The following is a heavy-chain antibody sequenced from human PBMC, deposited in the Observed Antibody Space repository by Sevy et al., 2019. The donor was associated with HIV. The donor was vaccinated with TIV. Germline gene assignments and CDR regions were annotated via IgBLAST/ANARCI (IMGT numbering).Heavy chain of an antibody. V-gene: IGHV3-30*04. Sequence: GGSLRLSCAASGFTFVSYAMHWVRQAPGKGLEWVAMISSDGRNINYADSVKGRFTISRDTSKNTLPLQMNSLRAEDTAVYYCAKASYRDYYDSGGYETEWGQGTLVTVSS. D-gene: IGHD3-22*01. CDR3: AKASYRDYYDSGGYETE. CDR1: GFTFVSYA. J-gene: IGHJ4*02. CDR2: ISSDGRNI.